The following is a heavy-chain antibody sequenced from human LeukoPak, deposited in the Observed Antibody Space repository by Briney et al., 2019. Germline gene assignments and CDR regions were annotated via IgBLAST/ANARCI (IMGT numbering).Heavy chain of an antibody. CDR1: GGSISSYY. V-gene: IGHV4-4*09. J-gene: IGHJ4*02. Sequence: SETLSLTCTVSGGSISSYYWSWIRQPPGKGLEWIGHIYTSGSTNYNPSLKSRVTISADTSKNQFSLKLSSVTAADTAVYYCARQGGYDFWSGYNPLYFDYWGQGTLVTVSS. CDR3: ARQGGYDFWSGYNPLYFDY. CDR2: IYTSGST. D-gene: IGHD3-3*01.